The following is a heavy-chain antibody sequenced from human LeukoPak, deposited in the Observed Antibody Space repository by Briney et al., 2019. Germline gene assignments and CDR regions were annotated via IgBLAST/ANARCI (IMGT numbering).Heavy chain of an antibody. CDR2: IYPGDSDT. Sequence: GESLKISCKGSGNSFTNYWIGWVRQMPGKGLEWMGIIYPGDSDTRYSPSFQGQVTISADKSISTAYLQWSSLKASDTAMYYCARPAIAAAGTEWYFDLWGRGTLVTVSS. J-gene: IGHJ2*01. CDR3: ARPAIAAAGTEWYFDL. D-gene: IGHD6-13*01. V-gene: IGHV5-51*01. CDR1: GNSFTNYW.